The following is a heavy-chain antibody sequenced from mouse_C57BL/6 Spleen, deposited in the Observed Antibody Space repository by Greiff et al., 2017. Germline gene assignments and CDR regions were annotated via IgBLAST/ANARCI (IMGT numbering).Heavy chain of an antibody. CDR2: IYPRSGNT. Sequence: VQLQQSGAELARPGASVKLSCKASGYTFTSYGISWVKQRTGQGLEWIGEIYPRSGNTYYNEKFKGKATLTADKSSSTAYMELHSLTSEDSAVYFCAREGAGYYVDYAMDYWGQGTSVTVSS. CDR1: GYTFTSYG. CDR3: AREGAGYYVDYAMDY. D-gene: IGHD2-3*01. J-gene: IGHJ4*01. V-gene: IGHV1-81*01.